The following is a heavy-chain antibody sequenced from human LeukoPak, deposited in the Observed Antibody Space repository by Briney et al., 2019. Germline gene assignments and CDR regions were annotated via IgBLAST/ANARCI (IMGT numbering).Heavy chain of an antibody. CDR3: ARESIAVATS. V-gene: IGHV3-48*03. J-gene: IGHJ4*02. Sequence: GGSLRLSCAASGFTFSSYEMNWVRQAPGKGLEWVSYISSSGSTIYYADSVKGRFTISRDIAKNSLYLQMNSLRAEDTAVYYCARESIAVATSWGQGTLVTVSS. CDR1: GFTFSSYE. CDR2: ISSSGSTI. D-gene: IGHD6-19*01.